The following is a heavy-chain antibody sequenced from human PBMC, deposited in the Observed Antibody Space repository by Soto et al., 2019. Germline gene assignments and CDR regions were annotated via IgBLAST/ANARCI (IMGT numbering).Heavy chain of an antibody. Sequence: QVQLQESGPGLVKPSETMSLTCTASGGSISSRYWNWIRQPPGKGLEWIGHIYNGESTNYNPSLKIRVTISVDTSKNQFCLKLGSVTAADTAVYYCAQTHGWPGFDYWGQGILVTVSS. CDR1: GGSISSRY. CDR2: IYNGEST. J-gene: IGHJ4*02. V-gene: IGHV4-59*01. D-gene: IGHD6-19*01. CDR3: AQTHGWPGFDY.